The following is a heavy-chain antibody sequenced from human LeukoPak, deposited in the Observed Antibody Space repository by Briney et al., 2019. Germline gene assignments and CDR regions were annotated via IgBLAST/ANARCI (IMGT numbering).Heavy chain of an antibody. J-gene: IGHJ3*02. CDR2: TFAGYSYT. D-gene: IGHD3-22*01. CDR1: GYNFTPYW. CDR3: ARRRLLDYYDSSGYSDAFDI. V-gene: IGHV5-51*01. Sequence: GESLKISCQSSGYNFTPYWIVWVRQMPGKGLEWMGITFAGYSYTIYSPSFQGQVTISVDKSISTAYLQWSSLKASDTAMYYCARRRLLDYYDSSGYSDAFDIWGQGTMVTVSS.